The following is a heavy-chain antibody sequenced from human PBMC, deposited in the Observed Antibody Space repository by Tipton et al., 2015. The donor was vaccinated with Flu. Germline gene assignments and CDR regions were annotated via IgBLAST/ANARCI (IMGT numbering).Heavy chain of an antibody. D-gene: IGHD5-12*01. V-gene: IGHV4-34*01. CDR3: ARHLRGYSGYTGGDAFDL. Sequence: TLSLTCAVYGGSVSGHYWSWIRQPPGKGLEWIGEINHSGRTNYNPSLKSRVTMSRDTSKNHFSLRLSSATAADTARYYCARHLRGYSGYTGGDAFDLWGPGIMVTVSS. CDR1: GGSVSGHY. J-gene: IGHJ3*01. CDR2: INHSGRT.